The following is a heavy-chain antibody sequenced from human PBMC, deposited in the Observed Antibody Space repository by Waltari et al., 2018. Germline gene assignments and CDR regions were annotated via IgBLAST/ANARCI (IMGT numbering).Heavy chain of an antibody. V-gene: IGHV3-21*01. CDR3: ARGSRTGTTLVSSMDH. D-gene: IGHD1-1*01. Sequence: EVQLVESGGGLVKPGGSLRLSCVGSAFKVSDNIMGWVRQAPGKGLGWFATISTSSSYIYYADSVKGRFAISRDNARKSLYLEMNSLRSDDTAVYFCARGSRTGTTLVSSMDHWGQGTTVNVSS. CDR2: ISTSSSYI. J-gene: IGHJ6*02. CDR1: AFKVSDNI.